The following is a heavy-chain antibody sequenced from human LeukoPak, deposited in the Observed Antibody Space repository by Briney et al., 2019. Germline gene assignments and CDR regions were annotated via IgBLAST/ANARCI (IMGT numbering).Heavy chain of an antibody. D-gene: IGHD6-19*01. CDR3: ARVPVAGARGHDAFDI. CDR1: GFTFSSYW. Sequence: GGSLRLSCAASGFTFSSYWMSWVRQAPGKGLEWVANIKQDGSEKYYVDSVKGRFTISRDNAKNSLYLQMNSLRAEDTAVYYCARVPVAGARGHDAFDIWGQGTMVTVSS. J-gene: IGHJ3*02. CDR2: IKQDGSEK. V-gene: IGHV3-7*01.